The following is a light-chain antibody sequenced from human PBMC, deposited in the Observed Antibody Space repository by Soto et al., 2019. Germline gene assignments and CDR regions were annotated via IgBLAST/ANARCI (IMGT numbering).Light chain of an antibody. CDR3: QQYKDWPPLT. J-gene: IGKJ4*01. Sequence: EIVMTQSPVTLSVSPGERVTLSCRASQNVNINLAWYQQRPGQAPRVLIYGASNRASGIPDRFSGSGSRTDFTLIISSLEPDEFALYYCQQYKDWPPLTFGGGTRVEIK. CDR1: QNVNIN. V-gene: IGKV3D-15*01. CDR2: GAS.